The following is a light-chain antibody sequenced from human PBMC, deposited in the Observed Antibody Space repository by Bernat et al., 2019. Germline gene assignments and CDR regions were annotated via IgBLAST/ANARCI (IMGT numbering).Light chain of an antibody. Sequence: QAGLTQPPSVSKGLRQTATLTCTGNSNNVGYEGAAWLQQHQGHPPKLLSDRNDNRPSGISERFSASRSGNTASLTITGLQAEDEADYYCSSFTSSSTLLFGGGTKLTVL. CDR2: RND. CDR1: SNNVGYEG. V-gene: IGLV10-54*02. CDR3: SSFTSSSTLL. J-gene: IGLJ2*01.